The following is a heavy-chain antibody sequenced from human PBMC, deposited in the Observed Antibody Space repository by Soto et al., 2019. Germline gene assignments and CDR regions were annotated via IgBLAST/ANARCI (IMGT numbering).Heavy chain of an antibody. J-gene: IGHJ4*02. CDR1: GGSISSSSYY. CDR3: ARRSYDFWSYDYFDY. Sequence: SETLSLTCTVSGGSISSSSYYWGWIRQPPGKGLEWIGSIYYSGSTYYNPSLKSRVTISVDTSKDQFSLKLSSVTAADTAVYYCARRSYDFWSYDYFDYWGQGTLVTVSS. CDR2: IYYSGST. V-gene: IGHV4-39*01. D-gene: IGHD3-3*01.